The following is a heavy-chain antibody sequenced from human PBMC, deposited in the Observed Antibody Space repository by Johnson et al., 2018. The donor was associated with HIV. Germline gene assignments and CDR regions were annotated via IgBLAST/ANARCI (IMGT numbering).Heavy chain of an antibody. CDR3: ARGFFGPGHWSGGCGYSGDGFDI. CDR2: ISWDGGSS. V-gene: IGHV3-43D*03. D-gene: IGHD2-15*01. Sequence: VQLVESGGVVVQPGGSLRLSCAASGFTFDDYAMHWVRQAPGKGLEWVSLISWDGGSSYYADSVKGRFTISRDNSKNSLYLQMNSLRAEDTALYYCARGFFGPGHWSGGCGYSGDGFDIWGQWTMVTVS. CDR1: GFTFDDYA. J-gene: IGHJ3*02.